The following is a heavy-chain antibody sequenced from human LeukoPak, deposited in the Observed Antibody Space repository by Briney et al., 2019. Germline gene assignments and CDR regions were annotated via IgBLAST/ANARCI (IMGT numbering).Heavy chain of an antibody. J-gene: IGHJ4*02. CDR1: GGSISSYH. CDR3: ARDLYGDDYFDY. V-gene: IGHV4-59*01. CDR2: IYYDGST. Sequence: PSETLSLTCTVSGGSISSYHWSWIRQPPGKGLEWIGYIYYDGSTDYNPSLKSRVTISVDTSKNKFSLKLSSVTAADTAVYYCARDLYGDDYFDYWGQGTLVTVFS. D-gene: IGHD4-17*01.